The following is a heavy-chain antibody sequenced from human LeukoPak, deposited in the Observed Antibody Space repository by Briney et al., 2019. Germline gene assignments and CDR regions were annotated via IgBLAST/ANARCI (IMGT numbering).Heavy chain of an antibody. V-gene: IGHV3-11*01. Sequence: GGSLRLSCAASGFKFSDYYMSWIRQAPGKGLEWISYISMSGSVIWYSDSVKGRSTTSRDNVKNSLHLQMDVLGVDDTAVYYCATGGWSRVWFHPWGQGTLVSVSS. CDR3: ATGGWSRVWFHP. CDR2: ISMSGSVI. D-gene: IGHD3-22*01. J-gene: IGHJ5*02. CDR1: GFKFSDYY.